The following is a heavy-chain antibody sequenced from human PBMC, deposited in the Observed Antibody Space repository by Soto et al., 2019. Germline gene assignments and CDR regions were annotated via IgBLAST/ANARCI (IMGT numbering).Heavy chain of an antibody. V-gene: IGHV3-33*01. CDR2: IWYDGSNK. CDR3: ARDLLDGSGSYGNY. CDR1: GFTFSSYG. Sequence: QVQLVESGGGVVQPGRSLRLSCAASGFTFSSYGMHWVRQAPGKGLEWVAVIWYDGSNKYYADSVKGRFTISRDNSKNTLYLQMNSLRAEDTAVYYCARDLLDGSGSYGNYWGQGTLVTVSS. J-gene: IGHJ4*02. D-gene: IGHD3-10*01.